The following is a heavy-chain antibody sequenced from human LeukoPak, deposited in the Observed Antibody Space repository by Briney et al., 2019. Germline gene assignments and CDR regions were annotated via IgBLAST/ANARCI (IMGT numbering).Heavy chain of an antibody. V-gene: IGHV4-39*01. CDR1: GVSISSSNYY. J-gene: IGHJ4*02. CDR3: ARQSGPGLFFLP. CDR2: IYYSGNT. D-gene: IGHD2-21*02. Sequence: SETQSLTCTVSGVSISSSNYYWAWIRQPPGKGLEWLCSIYYSGNTYYNASLKSQVSISLDTSKNQFSLRLTSGTAADTAVYYCARQSGPGLFFLPGGQGTLVTVSS.